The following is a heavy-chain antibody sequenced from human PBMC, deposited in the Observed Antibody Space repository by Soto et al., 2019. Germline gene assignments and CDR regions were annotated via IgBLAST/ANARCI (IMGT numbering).Heavy chain of an antibody. CDR3: ARLERGNYYYGMDF. CDR2: IYPGDSNT. Sequence: GESLKISCRASGYSFTNYWIGWVRQMPGKGPEWMGIIYPGDSNTRYSPSFRGQVTISADKSISTAYLQWSSLKASDTAMYYCARLERGNYYYGMDFCGQGPTVTVSS. J-gene: IGHJ6*02. D-gene: IGHD3-16*01. V-gene: IGHV5-51*01. CDR1: GYSFTNYW.